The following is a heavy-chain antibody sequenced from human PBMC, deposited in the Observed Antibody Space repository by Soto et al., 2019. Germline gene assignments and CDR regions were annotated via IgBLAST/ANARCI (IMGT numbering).Heavy chain of an antibody. CDR1: GYTFIGYY. CDR2: INSNNGDT. Sequence: GASVKVSCKASGYTFIGYYIHWVRQAPGQGLEWMGCINSNNGDTGFAQKFQGRVTMTRDTSISTAYMELSRLTSDDTAVYYCARDSSRTCFDPWGQGTLVTVS. D-gene: IGHD2-2*01. V-gene: IGHV1-2*02. J-gene: IGHJ5*02. CDR3: ARDSSRTCFDP.